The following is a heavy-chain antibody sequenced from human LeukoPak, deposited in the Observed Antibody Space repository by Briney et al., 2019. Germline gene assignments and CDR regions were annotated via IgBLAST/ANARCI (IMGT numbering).Heavy chain of an antibody. CDR3: ARVSTVLSDNWFGP. J-gene: IGHJ5*02. D-gene: IGHD5/OR15-5a*01. Sequence: PLETLSLTCTVSGDSNSFSDYYWGWIRQTPGKGLEWIGNVYYTEMTYYNPSLESRVAIFIDTSKRQFSLNLRSVTAADTAIYYCARVSTVLSDNWFGPWGQGILVTVSS. CDR2: VYYTEMT. V-gene: IGHV4-39*01. CDR1: GDSNSFSDYY.